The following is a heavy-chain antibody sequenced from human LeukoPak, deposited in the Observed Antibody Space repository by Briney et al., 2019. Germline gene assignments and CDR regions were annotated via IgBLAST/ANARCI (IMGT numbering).Heavy chain of an antibody. CDR1: GGSFSGYY. CDR2: INHSGST. Sequence: ASETLSLTCAVYGGSFSGYYWSWIRQPPGKGLEWIGEINHSGSTNYNPSLKSRVTISVDTSKNQFSLKLSSVTAADTAVYYCARVNWGPFDYWGQGTLVTVSS. D-gene: IGHD7-27*01. CDR3: ARVNWGPFDY. J-gene: IGHJ4*02. V-gene: IGHV4-34*01.